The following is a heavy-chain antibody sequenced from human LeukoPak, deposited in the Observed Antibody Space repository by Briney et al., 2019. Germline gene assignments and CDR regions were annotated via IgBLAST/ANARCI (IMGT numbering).Heavy chain of an antibody. D-gene: IGHD3-22*01. CDR3: ARVTYYYDSSGYTPLDY. Sequence: GGSLRLSCAASGFTFSSYAMHWVRQAPGKGLEWVAVISYDGSNKYYADSVKGRFTISRGNSKNTLYLQMNSLRAEDTAVYYCARVTYYYDSSGYTPLDYWGQGTLVTVSS. CDR1: GFTFSSYA. V-gene: IGHV3-30-3*01. CDR2: ISYDGSNK. J-gene: IGHJ4*02.